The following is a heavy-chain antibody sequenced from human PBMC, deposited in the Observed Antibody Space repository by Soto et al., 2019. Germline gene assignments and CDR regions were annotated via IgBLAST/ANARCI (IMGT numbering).Heavy chain of an antibody. CDR1: GGSISSYY. V-gene: IGHV4-59*01. J-gene: IGHJ6*03. D-gene: IGHD3-3*01. CDR3: ARIPRVDYDFLGPRGHYYYMDV. CDR2: IYYSGST. Sequence: SETLSLTCTVSGGSISSYYWSWIRQPPGKGLEWIGYIYYSGSTNYNPSLKSRVTISVDTSKNQFSLKLSSVTAADTAVYYWARIPRVDYDFLGPRGHYYYMDVWGKGTTVTVSS.